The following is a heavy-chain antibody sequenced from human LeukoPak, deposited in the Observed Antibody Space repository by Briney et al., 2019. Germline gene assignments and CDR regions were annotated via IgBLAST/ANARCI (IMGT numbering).Heavy chain of an antibody. D-gene: IGHD1-7*01. J-gene: IGHJ4*02. CDR2: IYRSGST. V-gene: IGHV4-38-2*02. Sequence: SETLSLTCTVSGYSISNGYYWDWIRQPPGRGLEWIGNIYRSGSTSYNPSLKSRVTISVDTSKNQFSLKLSSVTAADTAVYYCAREKAGTTAPFDYWGQGTLVTVSS. CDR1: GYSISNGYY. CDR3: AREKAGTTAPFDY.